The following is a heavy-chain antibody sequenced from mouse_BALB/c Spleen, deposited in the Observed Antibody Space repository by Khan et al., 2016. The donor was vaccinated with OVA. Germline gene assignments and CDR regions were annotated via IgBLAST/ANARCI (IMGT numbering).Heavy chain of an antibody. CDR1: CYSITSDYA. D-gene: IGHD1-1*01. Sequence: EVQLVSSFPFLVKPSQSLSLTFTVTCYSITSDYAWNWIRQFPGNKLEWMGYISYSGRTSYNPSLKSRISITRDTSKNQFFLQLNSVTTEDTATYYCARSVTITTVVATDFDYWGQGTTLTVSS. CDR2: ISYSGRT. V-gene: IGHV3-2*02. J-gene: IGHJ2*01. CDR3: ARSVTITTVVATDFDY.